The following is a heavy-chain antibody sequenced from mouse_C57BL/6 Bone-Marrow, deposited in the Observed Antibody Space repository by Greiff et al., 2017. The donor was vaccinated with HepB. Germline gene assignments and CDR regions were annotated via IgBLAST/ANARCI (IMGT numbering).Heavy chain of an antibody. CDR1: GFTFSSYA. CDR2: ISDGGSYT. V-gene: IGHV5-4*01. Sequence: EVMLVESGGGLVKPGGSLKLSCAASGFTFSSYAMSWVRQTPEKRLEWVATISDGGSYTYYPDNVKGRFTISRDNAKNNLYLQMSHLKSEDTAMYYCARDNWGGWYFDVWGTGTTGTVSS. D-gene: IGHD4-1*01. CDR3: ARDNWGGWYFDV. J-gene: IGHJ1*03.